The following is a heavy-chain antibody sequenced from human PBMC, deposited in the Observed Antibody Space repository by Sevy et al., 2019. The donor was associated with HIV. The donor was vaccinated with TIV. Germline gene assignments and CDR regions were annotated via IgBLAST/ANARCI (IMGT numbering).Heavy chain of an antibody. CDR3: ARVQTPYYDFWSGYSAYYYYGMDV. D-gene: IGHD3-3*01. CDR1: GFTFSSYW. V-gene: IGHV3-7*01. J-gene: IGHJ6*02. CDR2: IKQDGSEK. Sequence: GGSLRLSCAASGFTFSSYWMSWVRQAPGKGLEWVANIKQDGSEKYYVDSVKGRFTISRDNAKNSLDLQMNSLRAEDTAVYYCARVQTPYYDFWSGYSAYYYYGMDVWGQGTTVTVSS.